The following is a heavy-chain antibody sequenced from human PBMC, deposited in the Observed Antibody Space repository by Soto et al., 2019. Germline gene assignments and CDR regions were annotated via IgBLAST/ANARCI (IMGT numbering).Heavy chain of an antibody. CDR3: ARGSYYYCSGRLRGGYGMDA. J-gene: IGHJ6*02. CDR2: ISDSGSTI. Sequence: GGSLRLSCAASGFTFSDYYMTWIRQAPGKGLEWVSNISDSGSTIYYADSVKGRFTISRDNAKNSLYLQMNSLRAGDTAVYYCARGSYYYCSGRLRGGYGMDAWGPGTTVTVS. D-gene: IGHD3-10*01. CDR1: GFTFSDYY. V-gene: IGHV3-11*01.